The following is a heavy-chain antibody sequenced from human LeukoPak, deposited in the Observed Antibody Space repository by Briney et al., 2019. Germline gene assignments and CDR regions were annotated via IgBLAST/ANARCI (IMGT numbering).Heavy chain of an antibody. J-gene: IGHJ5*02. CDR1: GYTFSDYS. V-gene: IGHV1-18*01. Sequence: ASVKVSCKASGYTFSDYSITWVRQAPGQGLEWMGWISPYNADPNYAQNFQGRVTMTTDRSTRTAYMELRNLRSDDTAVYYCARVTTVTRSPWSWGPKKIGQEVNWFDPWGQGTLITVS. CDR2: ISPYNADP. CDR3: ARVTTVTRSPWSWGPKKIGQEVNWFDP. D-gene: IGHD4-17*01.